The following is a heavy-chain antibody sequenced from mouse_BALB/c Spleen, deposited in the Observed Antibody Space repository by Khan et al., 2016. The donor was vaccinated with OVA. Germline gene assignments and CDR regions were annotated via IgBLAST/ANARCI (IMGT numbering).Heavy chain of an antibody. Sequence: QVQLKESGPGLVQPSQSLSITCTVSGFSLTTYGVHWVRQSPGKGLEWLGVIWSGGSTDYNAAFISRLSLSKDSSKSQVFFKMNSLQVNDTAIYYGARNYDYDEGLAYWGQGTLVTVSA. CDR1: GFSLTTYG. CDR2: IWSGGST. CDR3: ARNYDYDEGLAY. D-gene: IGHD2-4*01. J-gene: IGHJ3*01. V-gene: IGHV2-2*02.